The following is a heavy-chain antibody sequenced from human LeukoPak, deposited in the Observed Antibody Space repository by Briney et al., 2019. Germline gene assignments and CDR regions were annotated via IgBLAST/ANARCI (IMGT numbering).Heavy chain of an antibody. Sequence: SETLSLTCTVSGGSISSYYWSWIRQPPGKGLECLGYIYYSGSTNYNPSLKSRVTISVDTSKDQFSLKLSSVTAADTAVYYCARHLRVAGKGFDYWGQGTLVTVSS. J-gene: IGHJ4*02. CDR1: GGSISSYY. V-gene: IGHV4-59*08. CDR2: IYYSGST. CDR3: ARHLRVAGKGFDY. D-gene: IGHD6-19*01.